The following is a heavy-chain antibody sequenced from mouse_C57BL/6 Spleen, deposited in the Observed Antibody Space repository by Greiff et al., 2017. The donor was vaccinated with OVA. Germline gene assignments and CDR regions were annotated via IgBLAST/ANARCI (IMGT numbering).Heavy chain of an antibody. CDR3: ARWGSYSNYVFYAMDY. CDR2: IYPGDGDT. D-gene: IGHD2-5*01. Sequence: VKLQESGAELVKPGASVKISCKASGYAFSSYWMNWVKQRPGKGLEWIGQIYPGDGDTNYNGKFKGKATLTADKSSSTAYMQLSSLTSEDSAVYFCARWGSYSNYVFYAMDYWGQGTSVTVSS. CDR1: GYAFSSYW. V-gene: IGHV1-80*01. J-gene: IGHJ4*01.